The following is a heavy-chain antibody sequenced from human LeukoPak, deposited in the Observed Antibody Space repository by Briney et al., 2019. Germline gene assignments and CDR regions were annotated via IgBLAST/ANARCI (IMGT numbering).Heavy chain of an antibody. CDR2: IIPIFGTA. D-gene: IGHD2-2*03. CDR1: GGTFSSYA. J-gene: IGHJ6*02. Sequence: SVKVSCKASGGTFSSYAISWVRQAPGQGLEWMGGIIPIFGTANYAQKFQGRVTITADESTSTAYMELSSLRSEDTAVYYCARDIMDIVVVPAATDYYYGMDVWGQGTTVTVSS. CDR3: ARDIMDIVVVPAATDYYYGMDV. V-gene: IGHV1-69*13.